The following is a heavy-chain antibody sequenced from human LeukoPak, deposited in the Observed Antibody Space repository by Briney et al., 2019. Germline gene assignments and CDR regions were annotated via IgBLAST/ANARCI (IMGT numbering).Heavy chain of an antibody. V-gene: IGHV3-30*04. CDR2: ISYDGSNK. CDR3: AKDHYGDYAEYFQH. D-gene: IGHD4-17*01. J-gene: IGHJ1*01. Sequence: GGSLRLSCAASGFTFSSYAMHWVRQAPGKGLEWVAVISYDGSNKYYADSVKGRFTISRDNSKNTLYLQMNSLRAEDTAVYYCAKDHYGDYAEYFQHWGQGTLVTVSS. CDR1: GFTFSSYA.